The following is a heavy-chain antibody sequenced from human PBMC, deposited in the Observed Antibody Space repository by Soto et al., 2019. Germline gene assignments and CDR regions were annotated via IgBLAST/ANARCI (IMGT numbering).Heavy chain of an antibody. CDR1: GYTFTSYA. CDR3: ARDSGGIDV. V-gene: IGHV1-3*01. Sequence: QVQLVQSGAEVKKPGASVKISCKTSGYTFTSYALHWVRQAPGQRLEWMGWINAGNGNTKYSQKIQGRVIITRDTSASTAYMELRSLRSEDTAVYYCARDSGGIDVWGQGTTVTVYS. J-gene: IGHJ6*02. CDR2: INAGNGNT.